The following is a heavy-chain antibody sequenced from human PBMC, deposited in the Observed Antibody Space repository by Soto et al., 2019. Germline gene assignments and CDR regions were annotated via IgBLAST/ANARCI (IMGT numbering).Heavy chain of an antibody. CDR2: IIPIFGTA. CDR3: ARGRYDFWSGYYGPDGRGRDYYFDY. Sequence: SVKVSCKASGGTFSSYAISWVRQAPGQGLEWMGGIIPIFGTANYAQKFQGRVTITADESTSTAYMELSSLRSEDTAVYYCARGRYDFWSGYYGPDGRGRDYYFDYWGQGTLVTVSS. V-gene: IGHV1-69*13. J-gene: IGHJ4*02. CDR1: GGTFSSYA. D-gene: IGHD3-3*01.